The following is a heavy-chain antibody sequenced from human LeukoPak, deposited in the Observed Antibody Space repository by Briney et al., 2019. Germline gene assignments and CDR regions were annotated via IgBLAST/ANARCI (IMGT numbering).Heavy chain of an antibody. J-gene: IGHJ4*02. CDR1: GFTASSNY. V-gene: IGHV3-66*01. Sequence: GGSLRLSCAASGFTASSNYMSWVRQAPGKGLEWVSVIHSGGTIYYADSVKGRFTISRDNSKDTLYLQMNSLRADDTAVYYCARDLIGGWPFDYWGQGTLVTVSS. CDR3: ARDLIGGWPFDY. CDR2: IHSGGTI. D-gene: IGHD6-19*01.